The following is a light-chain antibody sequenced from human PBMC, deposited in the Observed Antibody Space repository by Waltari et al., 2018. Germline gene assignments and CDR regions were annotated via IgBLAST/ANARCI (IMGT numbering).Light chain of an antibody. V-gene: IGLV4-69*01. CDR2: VNSDGSH. CDR3: QTGGHGTWV. Sequence: QLVLTQSPSASASLGASVKLTCTLDSGHSSNIIAWLQQQPEKGPRYLLKVNSDGSHSKGAGIPDRFSGPSSGPERYLIISSVQSEDEADYYCQTGGHGTWVFGGGTKLTVL. CDR1: SGHSSNI. J-gene: IGLJ3*02.